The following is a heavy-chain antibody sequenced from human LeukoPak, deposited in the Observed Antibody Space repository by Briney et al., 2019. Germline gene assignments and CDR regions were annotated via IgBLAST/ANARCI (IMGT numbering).Heavy chain of an antibody. CDR3: AKSRRGSGGLFDY. J-gene: IGHJ4*02. CDR2: IKQDGSEK. V-gene: IGHV3-7*03. Sequence: PGGSLRLSCAASGFTFSSYWMSWVRQAPGKGLEWVANIKQDGSEKYYADSVKGRFTISRDNAKNSLYLQMNSLRAEDMALYYCAKSRRGSGGLFDYWGQGTLVTVSS. D-gene: IGHD6-19*01. CDR1: GFTFSSYW.